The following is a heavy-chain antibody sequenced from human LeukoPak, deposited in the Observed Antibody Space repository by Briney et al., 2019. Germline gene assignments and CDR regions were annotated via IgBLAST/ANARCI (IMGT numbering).Heavy chain of an antibody. Sequence: ASVKVSCKASGYTFTSYGISWVRQAPGQGLEWMGWINPNSGGTNYAQKFQGRVTMTRDTSISTAYMELSRLRSDDTAVYYCARERDGYSSSWYIGVWFDPWGQGTLVTVSS. V-gene: IGHV1-2*02. J-gene: IGHJ5*02. CDR1: GYTFTSYG. CDR3: ARERDGYSSSWYIGVWFDP. CDR2: INPNSGGT. D-gene: IGHD6-13*01.